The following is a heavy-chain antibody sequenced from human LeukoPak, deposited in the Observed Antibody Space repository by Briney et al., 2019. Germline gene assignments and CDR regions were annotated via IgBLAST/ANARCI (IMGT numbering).Heavy chain of an antibody. J-gene: IGHJ4*02. Sequence: SETLSLTCAVYGGSFSGYYWSWIRQPPGKGLEWIGSIYYSGSTYYNPSLKSRVTISVDTSKNQFSLKLSSVTAADTAVYYCARRMVRGSTFDYWGQGTLVTVSS. CDR1: GGSFSGYY. CDR3: ARRMVRGSTFDY. V-gene: IGHV4-34*01. D-gene: IGHD3-10*01. CDR2: IYYSGST.